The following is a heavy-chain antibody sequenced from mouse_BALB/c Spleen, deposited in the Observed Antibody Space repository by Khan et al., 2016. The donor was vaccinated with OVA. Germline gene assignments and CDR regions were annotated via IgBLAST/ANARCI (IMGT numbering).Heavy chain of an antibody. CDR1: GFTFSSYA. J-gene: IGHJ3*01. CDR2: ISRGGNNT. D-gene: IGHD1-1*01. V-gene: IGHV5-9-4*01. Sequence: EVELVESGGGLVKPGGSLKLSCATSGFTFSSYAMSWVRQTPEKRLEWVAAISRGGNNTYYFDTVTGRFTISRDNAKDTLYLQMSSLRSEDTAMXYCARDRYYGSSPDWFAYWGQGTLVTVSA. CDR3: ARDRYYGSSPDWFAY.